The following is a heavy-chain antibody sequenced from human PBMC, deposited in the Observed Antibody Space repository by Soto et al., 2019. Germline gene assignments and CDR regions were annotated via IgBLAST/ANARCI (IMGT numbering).Heavy chain of an antibody. D-gene: IGHD3-10*01. CDR1: GFTFSSYG. Sequence: QVQLVESGGGVVQPGRSLRLSCAASGFTFSSYGMHWVRQAPGKGLEWVAVISYDGSNKYYADSVKGRFTISRDNSKNTLYLQMNSLRAEDTAVYYCAKLWFGEPYYFDYRGQGTLVTVSS. CDR3: AKLWFGEPYYFDY. CDR2: ISYDGSNK. V-gene: IGHV3-30*18. J-gene: IGHJ4*02.